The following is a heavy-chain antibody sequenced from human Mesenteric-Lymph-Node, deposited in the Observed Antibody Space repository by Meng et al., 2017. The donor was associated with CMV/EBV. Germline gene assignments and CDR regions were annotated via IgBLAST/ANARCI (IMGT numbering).Heavy chain of an antibody. V-gene: IGHV4-59*02. Sequence: GSLRLSCTVSGGSVSNYYWSWIRQSPGKGLEWIAYIYYTGTTSYNPSLKSRVSISIDTSNNQFSLTLSSVTAADTAIYYCARGGGYLDWGQGTLVTVSS. J-gene: IGHJ4*02. CDR1: GGSVSNYY. CDR3: ARGGGYLD. CDR2: IYYTGTT. D-gene: IGHD5-12*01.